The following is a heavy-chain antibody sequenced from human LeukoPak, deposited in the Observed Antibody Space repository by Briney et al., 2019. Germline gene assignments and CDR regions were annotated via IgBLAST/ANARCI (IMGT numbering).Heavy chain of an antibody. J-gene: IGHJ6*03. CDR3: AKSPPRQWLSDYYYLDV. V-gene: IGHV1-69*05. D-gene: IGHD6-19*01. CDR1: GGTFSSYA. Sequence: RASVKVSCKASGGTFSSYAFKWVRQAPGQGLEWMGGIIPIFGTANYAQNFQGRLTITTDESTNTAYMELSSLESEDTAIYYCAKSPPRQWLSDYYYLDVWAKGPRSSSP. CDR2: IIPIFGTA.